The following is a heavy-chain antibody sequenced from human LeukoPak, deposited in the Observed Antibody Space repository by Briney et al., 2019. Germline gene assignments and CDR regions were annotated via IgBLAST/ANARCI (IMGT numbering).Heavy chain of an antibody. D-gene: IGHD3-10*01. J-gene: IGHJ4*02. Sequence: SETLSLTCAVYGGSFSGYYWSWIRQPPGKGLEWIGEIYHIGSTNYNPSLKSRVTISVDTSKNQFSLMLTSVTAADTAVYYCARGYGSGSYNNFNQWGQGLLVAVSS. CDR3: ARGYGSGSYNNFNQ. V-gene: IGHV4-34*01. CDR1: GGSFSGYY. CDR2: IYHIGST.